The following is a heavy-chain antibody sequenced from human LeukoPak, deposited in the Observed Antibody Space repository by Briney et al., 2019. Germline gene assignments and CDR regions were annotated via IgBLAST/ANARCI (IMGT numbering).Heavy chain of an antibody. D-gene: IGHD3-22*01. Sequence: SETLSLTCAVYGGSFSGYYWSWIRQPPGKGLEWIGEINHSGSTNYNPSLKSRVTISVDTSKNRFSLKLRCVPAADTAVYYCARVTGYMIEDYFDYWGQGTLVTVSS. CDR3: ARVTGYMIEDYFDY. CDR2: INHSGST. CDR1: GGSFSGYY. V-gene: IGHV4-34*01. J-gene: IGHJ4*02.